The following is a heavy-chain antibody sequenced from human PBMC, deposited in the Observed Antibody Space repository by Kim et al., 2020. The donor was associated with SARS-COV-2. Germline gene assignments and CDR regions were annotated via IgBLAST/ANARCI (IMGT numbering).Heavy chain of an antibody. CDR2: ISGSGGST. D-gene: IGHD3-22*01. V-gene: IGHV3-23*01. CDR3: AKDPYYYDSSGYYTDAFDI. Sequence: GGSLRLSCAASGFTFSSYAMSWVRQAPGKGLEWVSAISGSGGSTYYADSVKGRFTISRDNSKNTLYLQMNSLRAEDTAVYYCAKDPYYYDSSGYYTDAFDIWGQGTMVTVSS. CDR1: GFTFSSYA. J-gene: IGHJ3*02.